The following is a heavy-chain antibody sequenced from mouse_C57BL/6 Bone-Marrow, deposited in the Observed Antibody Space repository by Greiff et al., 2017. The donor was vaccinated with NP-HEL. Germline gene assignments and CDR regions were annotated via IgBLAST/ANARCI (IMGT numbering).Heavy chain of an antibody. D-gene: IGHD4-1*01. CDR2: ISDGGSYT. J-gene: IGHJ2*01. CDR3: ARDTGTLDY. Sequence: EVKLQESGGGLVKPGGSLKLSCAASGFTFSSYAMSWVRQTPEKRLEWVATISDGGSYTYYPDNVKGRFTISRDNAKNNLYLQMSHLKSEDTAMYYCARDTGTLDYWGQGTTLTVSS. CDR1: GFTFSSYA. V-gene: IGHV5-4*01.